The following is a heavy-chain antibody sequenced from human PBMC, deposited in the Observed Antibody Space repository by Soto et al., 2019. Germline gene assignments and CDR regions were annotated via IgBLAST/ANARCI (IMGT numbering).Heavy chain of an antibody. CDR2: IWHDGSNK. CDR1: GFTFSSYG. Sequence: GGSLRLSCAASGFTFSSYGMHWVRQAPGKGLEWVAVIWHDGSNKYYADSVKGRFTISRDNSKNTLYLQMNSLRAEDTAVYYCARDYGSGSYPRPGENWFDPWGQGTLVTVSS. J-gene: IGHJ5*02. D-gene: IGHD3-10*01. V-gene: IGHV3-33*01. CDR3: ARDYGSGSYPRPGENWFDP.